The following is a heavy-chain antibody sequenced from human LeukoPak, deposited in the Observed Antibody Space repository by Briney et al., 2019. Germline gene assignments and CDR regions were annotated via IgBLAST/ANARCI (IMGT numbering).Heavy chain of an antibody. Sequence: GGSLRLSCAASGFIFSSYAMTWVRQAPGKGLEWVSTISGSGVDTYYADSGKGRFTISRDNTKNSLYLQMNSLRAEDTAVYYCARDKSYGDFLYYYGMDVWGQGTTVTVSS. CDR1: GFIFSSYA. D-gene: IGHD4-17*01. V-gene: IGHV3-23*01. CDR3: ARDKSYGDFLYYYGMDV. CDR2: ISGSGVDT. J-gene: IGHJ6*02.